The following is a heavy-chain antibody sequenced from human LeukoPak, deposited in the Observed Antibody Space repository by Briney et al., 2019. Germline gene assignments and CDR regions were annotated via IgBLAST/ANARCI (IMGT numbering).Heavy chain of an antibody. CDR1: GFTFSSYA. CDR2: ISYDGSNK. CDR3: AKESSSGWFSYYYMDV. V-gene: IGHV3-30*04. D-gene: IGHD6-19*01. Sequence: GGSLRLSCAASGFTFSSYAMHWVRQAPGKGLEWVAVISYDGSNKYYADSVKGRFTISRDNSKNTLYLQMNSLRAEDTAVYYCAKESSSGWFSYYYMDVWGKGTTVTVSS. J-gene: IGHJ6*03.